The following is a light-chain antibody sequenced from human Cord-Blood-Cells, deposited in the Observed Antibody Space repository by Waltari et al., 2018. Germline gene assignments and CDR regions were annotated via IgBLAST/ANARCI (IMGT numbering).Light chain of an antibody. V-gene: IGKV1-39*01. CDR3: QQSYSTPPYS. Sequence: DIQMTQSPSSLSASVGDRVTITCRASQSISSYLNWYQQKPGKAPKLLIYAASSLQSEVPSRFSGSGSGTDFTLTISSLQPEDFATYYCQQSYSTPPYSFGQGTKLETK. J-gene: IGKJ2*03. CDR1: QSISSY. CDR2: AAS.